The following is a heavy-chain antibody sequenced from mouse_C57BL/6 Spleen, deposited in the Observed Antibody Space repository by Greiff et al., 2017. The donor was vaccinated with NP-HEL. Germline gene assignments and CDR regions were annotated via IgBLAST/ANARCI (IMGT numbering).Heavy chain of an antibody. V-gene: IGHV1-52*01. J-gene: IGHJ1*03. CDR3: ARRYYYGSYWYFEV. CDR1: GYTFTSYW. CDR2: IDPSDSET. Sequence: VQLQQPGAELVRPGSSVKLSCKASGYTFTSYWMHWVKQRPIQGLEWIGNIDPSDSETHYNQKFKDKATLTVDKSSSTAYMQLSSLTSEDSAVYYCARRYYYGSYWYFEVWGTGTTVTVSS. D-gene: IGHD1-1*01.